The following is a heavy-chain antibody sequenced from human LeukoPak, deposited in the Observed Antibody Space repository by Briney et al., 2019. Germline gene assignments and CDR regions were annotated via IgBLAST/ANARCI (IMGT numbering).Heavy chain of an antibody. J-gene: IGHJ6*04. V-gene: IGHV1-69*13. CDR2: IIPIFGTA. CDR1: GGTFSSYA. CDR3: ASASRIKYYYYCGMDV. Sequence: SVKVSCKASGGTFSSYAISWVRQAPGQGLEWMGEIIPIFGTANYAQKFQGRVTITADGSTSTAYMELSSLRSEDTAVYYCASASRIKYYYYCGMDVWGKGTTVTVSS.